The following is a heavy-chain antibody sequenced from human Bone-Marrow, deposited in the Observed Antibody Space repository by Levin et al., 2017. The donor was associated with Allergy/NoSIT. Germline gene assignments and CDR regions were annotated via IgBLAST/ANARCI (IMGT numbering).Heavy chain of an antibody. CDR1: GYSISGSAYY. D-gene: IGHD3-9*01. J-gene: IGHJ4*02. V-gene: IGHV4-39*07. CDR3: ARAGRYDY. Sequence: SETLSLTRTVSGYSISGSAYYWGWIRQPPGKGLEWIGSINHSGSTYYNPSLKSRVTISVDTSKSQFSLKLSSVTAADTAVYYCARAGRYDYWGQGALVTVSS. CDR2: INHSGST.